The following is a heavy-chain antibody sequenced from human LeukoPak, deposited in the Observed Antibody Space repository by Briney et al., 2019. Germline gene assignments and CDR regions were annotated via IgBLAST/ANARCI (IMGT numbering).Heavy chain of an antibody. D-gene: IGHD2-2*02. CDR2: ISSSSSTI. CDR1: GFTFISYS. CDR3: ARESCSSTSCYTETGIDY. Sequence: GSLRLSCAASGFTFISYSMNWVRQAPGKRLEWVSYISSSSSTIYYADSVKGRFTISRDNAKNSLYLQMNSLRAEDTAVYYCARESCSSTSCYTETGIDYWGQGTLVTVSS. V-gene: IGHV3-48*01. J-gene: IGHJ4*02.